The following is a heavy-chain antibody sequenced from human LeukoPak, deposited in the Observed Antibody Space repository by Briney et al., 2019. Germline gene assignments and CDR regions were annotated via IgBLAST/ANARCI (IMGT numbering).Heavy chain of an antibody. V-gene: IGHV4-61*02. CDR3: ARGGSWCVVDY. CDR1: GGSISSGSYY. J-gene: IGHJ4*02. D-gene: IGHD6-13*01. CDR2: IYTSGST. Sequence: PSETLSLTCTVSGGSISSGSYYWSWIRQPAGTGLEWIGRIYTSGSTNYNPSLKSRVTISVGTSKNQLSLKLSSVTAADTAVYYCARGGSWCVVDYWGQGTLVTVSS.